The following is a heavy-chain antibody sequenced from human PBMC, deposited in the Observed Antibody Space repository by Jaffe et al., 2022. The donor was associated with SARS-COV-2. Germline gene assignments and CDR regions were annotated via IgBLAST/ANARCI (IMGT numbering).Heavy chain of an antibody. J-gene: IGHJ6*02. CDR2: IKSKTDGGTT. Sequence: EVQLVESGGGLVKPGGSLRLSCAASGFTFSNAWMSWVRQAPGKGLEWVGRIKSKTDGGTTDYAAPVKGRFTISRDDSKNTLYLQMNSLKTEDTAVYYCTTGVSFWSGYYMYYYYGMDVWGQGTTVTVSS. CDR1: GFTFSNAW. CDR3: TTGVSFWSGYYMYYYYGMDV. D-gene: IGHD3-3*01. V-gene: IGHV3-15*01.